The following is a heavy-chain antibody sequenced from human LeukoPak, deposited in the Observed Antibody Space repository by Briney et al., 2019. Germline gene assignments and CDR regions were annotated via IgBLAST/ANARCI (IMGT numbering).Heavy chain of an antibody. CDR3: SRGSSTSITYYMDV. D-gene: IGHD2-2*01. V-gene: IGHV1-2*02. J-gene: IGHJ6*03. CDR2: INPNSGGT. Sequence: ASVKVSCKASGYTFTGYYIHWVRQAPGQGLEWMGWINPNSGGTNYAQKFQGRVTMTRDTSISTAYMELSRLRSDDTAVCYCSRGSSTSITYYMDVWGKGTTVTVSS. CDR1: GYTFTGYY.